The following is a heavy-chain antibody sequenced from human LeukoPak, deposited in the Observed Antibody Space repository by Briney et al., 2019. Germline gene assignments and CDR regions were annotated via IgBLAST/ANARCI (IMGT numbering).Heavy chain of an antibody. CDR1: GFTVSSNY. D-gene: IGHD2-15*01. CDR3: ARESGKYCSGGSCFFDY. V-gene: IGHV3-66*01. Sequence: GGSLRLSCAASGFTVSSNYMSWVRRAPGKGLEWVSVIYSGGNTYCADSVKGRFTISRDISKNTLYLQMNSLRAEDTAVYYCARESGKYCSGGSCFFDYWGQGTLVTLSS. CDR2: IYSGGNT. J-gene: IGHJ4*02.